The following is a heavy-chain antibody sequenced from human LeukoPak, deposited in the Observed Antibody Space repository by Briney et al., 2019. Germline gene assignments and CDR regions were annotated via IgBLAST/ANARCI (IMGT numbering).Heavy chain of an antibody. J-gene: IGHJ4*02. Sequence: SETLSLTCTVSGGSISSYYWSWIRQPPGKGLEWIGYIYYSGSTNYNPSLKSRVTISVDTSKNQFSLKLSSVTAAVTAVYYCARGGYFDWSVDYWGQGTLVTVSS. CDR3: ARGGYFDWSVDY. CDR2: IYYSGST. CDR1: GGSISSYY. D-gene: IGHD3-9*01. V-gene: IGHV4-59*01.